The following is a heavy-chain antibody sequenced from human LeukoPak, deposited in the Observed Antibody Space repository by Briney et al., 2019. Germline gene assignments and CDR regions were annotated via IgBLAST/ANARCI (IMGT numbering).Heavy chain of an antibody. CDR2: INHSGST. D-gene: IGHD2-2*01. J-gene: IGHJ3*02. Sequence: SETLSLTCAVYGGSFSGYYWSWIRQPPGKGLEWIGEINHSGSTNYNPSLKSRVTISVDTSRNQFSLKLSSVTAADTAVYYCARGPGRYCSSTSCRRDGAFDIWGQGTMVTVSS. CDR1: GGSFSGYY. CDR3: ARGPGRYCSSTSCRRDGAFDI. V-gene: IGHV4-34*01.